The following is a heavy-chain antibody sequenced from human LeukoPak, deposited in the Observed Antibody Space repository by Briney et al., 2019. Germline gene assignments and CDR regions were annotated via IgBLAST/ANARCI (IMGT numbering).Heavy chain of an antibody. CDR2: IIPIFGTA. J-gene: IGHJ4*02. V-gene: IGHV1-69*13. Sequence: ASVMVSCKASGGTFSSYAISWVRQAPGQGLEWMGGIIPIFGTANYAQKFQGRVTITADESTSTAYMELSSLRPEDTAVYYCARVRSPQWLSSGWYYFDYWGQGTLVTVSS. CDR1: GGTFSSYA. D-gene: IGHD6-19*01. CDR3: ARVRSPQWLSSGWYYFDY.